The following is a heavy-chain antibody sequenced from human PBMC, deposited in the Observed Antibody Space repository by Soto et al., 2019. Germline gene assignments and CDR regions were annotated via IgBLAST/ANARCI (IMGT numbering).Heavy chain of an antibody. D-gene: IGHD6-13*01. CDR2: IYHSGST. J-gene: IGHJ4*02. CDR3: ARDQGSHPGD. Sequence: QVQLQESGPGLVRPSGTLSLTCAVSGGSISSNNWWRWVRQPPGKGLEWIGEIYHSGSTNYNPSLKSRVTMSVVPSKNLFSLTLNSVTAADTAFYYCARDQGSHPGDWGQGTLVSVSS. CDR1: GGSISSNNW. V-gene: IGHV4-4*02.